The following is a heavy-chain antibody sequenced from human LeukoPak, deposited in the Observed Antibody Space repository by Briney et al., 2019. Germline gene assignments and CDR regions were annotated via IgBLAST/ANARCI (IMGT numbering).Heavy chain of an antibody. CDR1: GFTFSSYA. J-gene: IGHJ1*01. CDR2: ISGSGGST. D-gene: IGHD2-15*01. V-gene: IGHV3-23*01. CDR3: AKVSGGGSPVGYFQH. Sequence: GGSLRLSCAASGFTFSSYAMNWVRQAPGKGLEWVSAISGSGGSTYYADSVKGRFTISRDNSKNTLYLQMNSLRAEDTAVYYCAKVSGGGSPVGYFQHWGQGTLVTVSS.